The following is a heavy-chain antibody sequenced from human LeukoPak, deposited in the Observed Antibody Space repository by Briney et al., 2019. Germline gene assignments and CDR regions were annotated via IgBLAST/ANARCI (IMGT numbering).Heavy chain of an antibody. CDR2: IRSKAYGGTT. Sequence: PGASLRLSCTASGFTFGDYAMSWVRQSPGKGLEWVGFIRSKAYGGTTEYAASVKGRFTISRDDSKSIAYLQMNSLKTEDTAVYYCIRGSGRRVDYWGQGTLVTVSS. J-gene: IGHJ4*02. CDR3: IRGSGRRVDY. V-gene: IGHV3-49*04. D-gene: IGHD3-3*01. CDR1: GFTFGDYA.